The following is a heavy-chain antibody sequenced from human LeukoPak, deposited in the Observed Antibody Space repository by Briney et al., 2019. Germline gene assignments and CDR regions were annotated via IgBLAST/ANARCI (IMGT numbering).Heavy chain of an antibody. CDR1: GFTFSTFA. D-gene: IGHD1-14*01. V-gene: IGHV3-21*01. J-gene: IGHJ4*02. CDR3: ARDSPGALDY. Sequence: GGSLRLSCAASGFTFSTFAMIWVRQPPGKGLEWVSSIFPSGGEIHYADSVRGRFTISRDNAKNSLYLQMNSLRAEDTAVYYCARDSPGALDYWGQGTLVTVSS. CDR2: IFPSGGEI.